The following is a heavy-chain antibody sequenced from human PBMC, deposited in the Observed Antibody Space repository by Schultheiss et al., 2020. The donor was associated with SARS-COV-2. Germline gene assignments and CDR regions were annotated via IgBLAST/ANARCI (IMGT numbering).Heavy chain of an antibody. D-gene: IGHD1-26*01. CDR2: IYYSGST. J-gene: IGHJ3*02. V-gene: IGHV4-61*01. CDR1: GGSVSSGSYY. CDR3: ARPHEGDYAFDI. Sequence: SETLSLTCTVSGGSVSSGSYYWSWIRQPPGKGLEWIGYIYYSGSTNYNPSLESRVTISVDTSKNQLSLKMRSVSAADTAVYYCARPHEGDYAFDIWGQGTGATVS.